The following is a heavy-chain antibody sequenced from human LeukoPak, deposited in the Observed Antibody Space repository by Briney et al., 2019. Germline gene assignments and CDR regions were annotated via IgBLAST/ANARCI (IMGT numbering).Heavy chain of an antibody. CDR3: ARETRYDFWSDIDY. Sequence: PSETLSLTCTVSGGSISSGSYYWSWIRQPAGKGLEWIGRIYTSGSTNYNPSLKSRVTISVDTSKNQFSLKLSSATAADTAVYYCARETRYDFWSDIDYWGQGTLVTVSS. D-gene: IGHD3-3*01. CDR2: IYTSGST. CDR1: GGSISSGSYY. J-gene: IGHJ4*02. V-gene: IGHV4-61*02.